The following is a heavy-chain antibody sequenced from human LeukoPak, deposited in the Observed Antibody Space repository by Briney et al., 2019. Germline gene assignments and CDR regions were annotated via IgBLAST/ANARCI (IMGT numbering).Heavy chain of an antibody. CDR1: GYSFTSYW. Sequence: GESLKISCKGSGYSFTSYWIGWVRQMPGKGLEWMGIIYPGDSDTRYSPSFQGQVTISADKSISTAYLQWSSLKASDTAMYYCARLRGNYYDSSGRNSFDPWGQGTLVTVSS. CDR3: ARLRGNYYDSSGRNSFDP. J-gene: IGHJ5*02. V-gene: IGHV5-51*01. D-gene: IGHD3-22*01. CDR2: IYPGDSDT.